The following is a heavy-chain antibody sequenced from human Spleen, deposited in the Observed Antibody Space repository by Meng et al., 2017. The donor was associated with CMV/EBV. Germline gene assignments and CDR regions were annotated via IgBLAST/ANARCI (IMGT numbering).Heavy chain of an antibody. D-gene: IGHD3-3*01. CDR2: ISAYNGNT. CDR3: AGDRARSITIFGVVPNSDY. V-gene: IGHV1-18*04. Sequence: ASVKVSCKASGYTFTGYYMHWVRQAPGQGLEWMGWISAYNGNTNYAQKLQGRVTMTTDTSTSTAYMELRSLRSDDTAVYYCAGDRARSITIFGVVPNSDYWGQGTLVTVSS. CDR1: GYTFTGYY. J-gene: IGHJ4*02.